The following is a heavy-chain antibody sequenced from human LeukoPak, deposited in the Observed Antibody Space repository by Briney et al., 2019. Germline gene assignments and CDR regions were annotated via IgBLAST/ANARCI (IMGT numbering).Heavy chain of an antibody. J-gene: IGHJ3*02. D-gene: IGHD6-19*01. CDR1: GFTFSRYW. V-gene: IGHV3-7*01. CDR3: GRDRAVTWTGAVNI. CDR2: IKQDGSQK. Sequence: GGSLRLSCAASGFTFSRYWMSWVRQAPGKGLEYVANIKQDGSQKFYMDSVKGRFTISRDNAKTSVYLQMNSLGVEDTAVYYCGRDRAVTWTGAVNIWGQGTMVTVSS.